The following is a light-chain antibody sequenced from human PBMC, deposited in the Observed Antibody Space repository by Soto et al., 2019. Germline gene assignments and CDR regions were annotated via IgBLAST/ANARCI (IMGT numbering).Light chain of an antibody. CDR3: SSFTRSTAVV. V-gene: IGLV2-14*01. CDR2: EVS. J-gene: IGLJ2*01. Sequence: QSALTQPASVSGSPGQSITISCTGTSRDVGGYNYVSWYQHHPGKAPKLMISEVSNRPSGVSNRFSGSKSGNTASLTISGLKAEDEADYYCSSFTRSTAVVFGGGTKLTVL. CDR1: SRDVGGYNY.